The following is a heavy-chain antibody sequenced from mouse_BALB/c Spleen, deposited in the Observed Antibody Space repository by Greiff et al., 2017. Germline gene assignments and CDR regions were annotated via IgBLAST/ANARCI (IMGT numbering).Heavy chain of an antibody. V-gene: IGHV3-2*02. CDR2: ISYSGST. Sequence: VQLKESGPGLVKPSQSLSLTCTVTGYSITSDYAWNWIRQFPGNKLEWMGYISYSGSTSYNPSLKSRISITRDTSKNQFFLQLNSVTTEDTATYYCARGGWGAMDYWGQGTSVTVSS. CDR3: ARGGWGAMDY. J-gene: IGHJ4*01. CDR1: GYSITSDYA.